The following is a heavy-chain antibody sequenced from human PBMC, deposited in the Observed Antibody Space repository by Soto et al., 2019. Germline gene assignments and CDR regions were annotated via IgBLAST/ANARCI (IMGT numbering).Heavy chain of an antibody. CDR2: IYYSGST. J-gene: IGHJ6*02. Sequence: QLQLQESGPGLVKPSETLSLTCTVSGGSISSSSYYWGWIRQPPGKGLEWIGSIYYSGSTYYNPSLKSRVTISVDTSKNQFSLKLSSVTAADTAVYYCAGPVVTEVYGMDVWGQGTTVTVSS. V-gene: IGHV4-39*01. CDR3: AGPVVTEVYGMDV. D-gene: IGHD2-21*02. CDR1: GGSISSSSYY.